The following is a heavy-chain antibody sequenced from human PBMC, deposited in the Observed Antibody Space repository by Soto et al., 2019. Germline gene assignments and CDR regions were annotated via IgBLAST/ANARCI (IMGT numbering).Heavy chain of an antibody. J-gene: IGHJ4*01. Sequence: EVQLVESGGGLVQPGRSLKLSCAASGFTFHDYAMHWVRQGQGKGLEWVSGITWNSGSIDYADSVKGRFTISRDNAKNSLYLQMNRLSPEDTALSDCAKDIREYSSGWASFDYWGHGTLVTVSS. CDR2: ITWNSGSI. CDR3: AKDIREYSSGWASFDY. CDR1: GFTFHDYA. D-gene: IGHD6-19*01. V-gene: IGHV3-9*01.